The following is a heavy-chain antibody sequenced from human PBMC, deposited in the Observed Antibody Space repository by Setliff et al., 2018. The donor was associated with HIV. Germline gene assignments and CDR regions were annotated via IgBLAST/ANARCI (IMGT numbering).Heavy chain of an antibody. CDR2: INDRGTTM. CDR3: ARDQEAYCSSSSCPYYFDY. J-gene: IGHJ4*02. CDR1: GFTFSNYK. V-gene: IGHV3-48*03. D-gene: IGHD2-2*01. Sequence: LRLSCAASGFTFSNYKMNWVRQAPGKGLEWVSYINDRGTTMYYTDSVKGRFTISRDNAKNSLSLQMNSLRAEDTAVYYCARDQEAYCSSSSCPYYFDYWGQGTLVTVSS.